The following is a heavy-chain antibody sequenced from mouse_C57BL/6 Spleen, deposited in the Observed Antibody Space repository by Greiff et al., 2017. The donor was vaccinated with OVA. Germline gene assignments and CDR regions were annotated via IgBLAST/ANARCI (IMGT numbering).Heavy chain of an antibody. CDR2: IDPETGGT. CDR1: GYTFTDYE. J-gene: IGHJ2*01. CDR3: TRRGYLVYYFDD. D-gene: IGHD2-3*01. Sequence: QVQLKESGAELVRPGASVTLSCKASGYTFTDYEMHWVKQTPVHGLEWIGAIDPETGGTAYNQKFKGKAILTADKSSSTAYMELRSLTSEDSAVYYCTRRGYLVYYFDDWGQGTTLTVSS. V-gene: IGHV1-15*01.